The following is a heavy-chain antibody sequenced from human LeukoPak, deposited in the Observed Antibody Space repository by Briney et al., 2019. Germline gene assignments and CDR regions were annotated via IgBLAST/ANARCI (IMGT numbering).Heavy chain of an antibody. Sequence: GRSLRLSCAASGFTFDDYAMHWVRQAPGKGPEWVSGISWNSGDIGYADSVKGRFTISRDNAKNSLYLQMNSLRAEDTALYYCARVDYWGQGTLVTVSS. CDR2: ISWNSGDI. J-gene: IGHJ4*02. CDR3: ARVDY. V-gene: IGHV3-9*01. CDR1: GFTFDDYA.